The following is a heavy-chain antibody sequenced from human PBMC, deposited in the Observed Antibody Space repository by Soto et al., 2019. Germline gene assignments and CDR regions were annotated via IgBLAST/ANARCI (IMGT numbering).Heavy chain of an antibody. CDR3: AHRVRRGSNWYTFNY. CDR2: IYWDDDE. Sequence: QITLKESGPTLVKPTQTLTLTCTFSGFSLSTSGVGVGWIRQPPGKALEWLALIYWDDDERYSPSLKSRLTTTNDTSKNQVVLTMTNMDPVDTATYYCAHRVRRGSNWYTFNYWGQGTLVTVSS. V-gene: IGHV2-5*02. D-gene: IGHD6-13*01. CDR1: GFSLSTSGVG. J-gene: IGHJ4*02.